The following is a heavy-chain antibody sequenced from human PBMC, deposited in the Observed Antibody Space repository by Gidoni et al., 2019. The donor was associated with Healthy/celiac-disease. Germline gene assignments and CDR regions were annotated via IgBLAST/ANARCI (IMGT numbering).Heavy chain of an antibody. D-gene: IGHD6-19*01. CDR2: IYWDADK. CDR3: AHVNLCSSGWYEDY. CDR1: AFSLRTSGVG. Sequence: QITLKEYGPTLLKPTQTLTLTCTFSAFSLRTSGVGVGWIRQSPGKALEWLALIYWDADKRYSPSLKSRLTITKDTSKNQVVLTMTNMDPVDTAKNYCAHVNLCSSGWYEDYWGQGTLVTVSS. J-gene: IGHJ4*02. V-gene: IGHV2-5*02.